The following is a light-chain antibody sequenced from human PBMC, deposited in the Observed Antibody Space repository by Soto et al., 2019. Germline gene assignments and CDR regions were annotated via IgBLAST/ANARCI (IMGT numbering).Light chain of an antibody. V-gene: IGLV2-14*01. Sequence: SVLTQPASVSGSPGQSITISCTGTSSDVGGYNYVSWYQQHPGKAPKLMIYEVSNRPSGVSNRFSGSKSGNTASLTISGLQAEDEADYYCSSYTSSSTLYVFGTGTKATVL. CDR3: SSYTSSSTLYV. CDR2: EVS. CDR1: SSDVGGYNY. J-gene: IGLJ1*01.